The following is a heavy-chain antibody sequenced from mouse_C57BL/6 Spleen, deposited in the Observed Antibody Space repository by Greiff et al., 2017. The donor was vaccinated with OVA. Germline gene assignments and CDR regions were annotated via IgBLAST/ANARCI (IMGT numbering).Heavy chain of an antibody. CDR1: GYSITSGYY. Sequence: EVQLQQSGPGLVKPSQSLSLTCSVTGYSITSGYYWNWIRQFPGNKLEWMGYISYDGSNNYNPSLKNRISITRDTSKNQFFLKLNSVTTEDTATYYCARDDWDGEGYWGQGTTLTVSS. J-gene: IGHJ2*01. CDR3: ARDDWDGEGY. D-gene: IGHD4-1*01. V-gene: IGHV3-6*01. CDR2: ISYDGSN.